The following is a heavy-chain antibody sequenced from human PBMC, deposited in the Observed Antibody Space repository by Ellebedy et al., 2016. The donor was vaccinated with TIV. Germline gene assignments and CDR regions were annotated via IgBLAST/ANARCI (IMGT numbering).Heavy chain of an antibody. Sequence: GESLKISCAASGFTFSNYNMNWVRQAPGKGLEWVSSISSSSSYIYYADSVKGRFTISRDNARSSLYLQMNSLRAEDTAVYYCAVQGPAARQADWGQGTLVTVSS. V-gene: IGHV3-21*01. CDR1: GFTFSNYN. D-gene: IGHD6-6*01. CDR3: AVQGPAARQAD. J-gene: IGHJ4*02. CDR2: ISSSSSYI.